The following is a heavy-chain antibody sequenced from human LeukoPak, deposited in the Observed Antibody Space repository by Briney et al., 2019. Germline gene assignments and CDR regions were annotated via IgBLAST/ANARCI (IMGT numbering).Heavy chain of an antibody. CDR3: ARHQYDSSGYYWVWFDP. CDR1: GGSISSYY. Sequence: SETLSLTCTVSGGSISSYYWSWIRQPPGKGLEWIGYIYYSGSTNYNPSLKSRVTISVDTSKNQFSLKLSSVTAADTAVYYCARHQYDSSGYYWVWFDPWGQGTLVTVSS. J-gene: IGHJ5*02. V-gene: IGHV4-59*08. CDR2: IYYSGST. D-gene: IGHD3-22*01.